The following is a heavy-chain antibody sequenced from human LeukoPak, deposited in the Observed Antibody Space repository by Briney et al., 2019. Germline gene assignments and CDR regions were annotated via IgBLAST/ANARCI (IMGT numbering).Heavy chain of an antibody. CDR1: GYTFTSYG. V-gene: IGHV1-18*01. CDR2: IGAYNGNT. CDR3: ARDRFRTVTVHYYYYYGMDV. D-gene: IGHD4-17*01. J-gene: IGHJ6*02. Sequence: ASVKVSCKASGYTFTSYGISWVRQAPGQGLEWMGWIGAYNGNTNYAQKLQGRVTMTTDTSTSTAYMELRSLRSDDTAVYYCARDRFRTVTVHYYYYYGMDVWGQGTTVTVSS.